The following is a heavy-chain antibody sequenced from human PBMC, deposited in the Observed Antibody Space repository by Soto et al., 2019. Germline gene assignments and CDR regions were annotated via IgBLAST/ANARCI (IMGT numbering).Heavy chain of an antibody. CDR2: MNPNSGNT. Sequence: QVQLVQSGAEVKKPGASVKVSCKASGYTFTSYDINWVRQATGQGLEWMGWMNPNSGNTGYAQKFQGRVTRTRNTSISTAYMELSSLRSEDTAVYYCARVGVPYYYGSGANYYYYMDVWGKGTTVTVSS. V-gene: IGHV1-8*01. J-gene: IGHJ6*03. D-gene: IGHD3-10*01. CDR3: ARVGVPYYYGSGANYYYYMDV. CDR1: GYTFTSYD.